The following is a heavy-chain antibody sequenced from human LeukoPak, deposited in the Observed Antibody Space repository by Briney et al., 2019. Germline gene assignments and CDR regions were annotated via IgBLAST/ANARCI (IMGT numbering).Heavy chain of an antibody. CDR2: ISGSGGST. CDR1: GFTFSSYA. D-gene: IGHD2-15*01. CDR3: AKDLGYCSGGSCPPSHY. J-gene: IGHJ4*02. V-gene: IGHV3-23*01. Sequence: PGGSLRLSRAASGFTFSSYAMSWVRQAPGKGLEWVSAISGSGGSTYYADSVKGRFTISRDNSKNTLYLQMNSLRAEDTAVYYCAKDLGYCSGGSCPPSHYWGQGTLVTVSS.